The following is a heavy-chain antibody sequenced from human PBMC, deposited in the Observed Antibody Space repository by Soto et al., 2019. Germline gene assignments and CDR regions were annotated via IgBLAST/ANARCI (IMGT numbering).Heavy chain of an antibody. CDR3: ARTYYYDSSGYYAEVYYYGMDV. D-gene: IGHD3-22*01. CDR1: GGSISSSNW. V-gene: IGHV4-4*02. Sequence: ASETLSLTCAVSGGSISSSNWWSWVRQPPGKGLEWIGEIYHSGSTNYNPSLKSRVTISVDKSKNQFSLKLSSVTAADTAVYYCARTYYYDSSGYYAEVYYYGMDVWGQGTTVTVSS. J-gene: IGHJ6*02. CDR2: IYHSGST.